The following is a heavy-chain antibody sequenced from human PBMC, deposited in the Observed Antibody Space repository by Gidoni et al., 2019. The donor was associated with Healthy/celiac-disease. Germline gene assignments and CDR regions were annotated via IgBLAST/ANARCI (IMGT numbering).Heavy chain of an antibody. J-gene: IGHJ6*02. CDR3: ARDCSSTSCYPSYGMDV. V-gene: IGHV4-61*01. D-gene: IGHD2-2*01. Sequence: QVQLQESGPGLVKPSETLSLTCTVPGGSVSRGSYYWSWIRQPPGKGLEWIGYIYYSGSTNSNPSLKSRVTISVDTSKNQFSLKLSSVTAADTAVYYYARDCSSTSCYPSYGMDVWGQGTTVTVSS. CDR2: IYYSGST. CDR1: GGSVSRGSYY.